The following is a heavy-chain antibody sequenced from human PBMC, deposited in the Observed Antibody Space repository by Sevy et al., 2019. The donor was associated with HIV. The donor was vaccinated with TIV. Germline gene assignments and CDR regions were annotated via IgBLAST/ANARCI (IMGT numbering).Heavy chain of an antibody. J-gene: IGHJ4*02. CDR1: GFTFSNAW. Sequence: GGSLRLSCAASGFTFSNAWMSWVRQAPGKGLEWVGRIKSKTDGGTTDYAAPVKGRFTISRDDSKNTLYLQMNSLKTGDTAVYYCTTEDYDYVWGSYRSLFDYWGQGTLVTVSS. CDR3: TTEDYDYVWGSYRSLFDY. D-gene: IGHD3-16*02. CDR2: IKSKTDGGTT. V-gene: IGHV3-15*01.